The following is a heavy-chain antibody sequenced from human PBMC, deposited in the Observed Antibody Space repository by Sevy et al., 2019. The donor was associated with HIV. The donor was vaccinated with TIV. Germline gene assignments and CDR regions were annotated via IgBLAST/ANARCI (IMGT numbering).Heavy chain of an antibody. CDR1: GFTFSSYG. V-gene: IGHV3-30*18. CDR3: AKDFSYSYGYNDY. J-gene: IGHJ4*02. Sequence: GGSLRLSCAASGFTFSSYGMHWVRQAPGKGLEWVAVISYDGSNKYYADSVKGRFTISRDNSKNTLYLQMNSLRAEDTAVYYCAKDFSYSYGYNDYWGQGTLVTVSS. D-gene: IGHD5-18*01. CDR2: ISYDGSNK.